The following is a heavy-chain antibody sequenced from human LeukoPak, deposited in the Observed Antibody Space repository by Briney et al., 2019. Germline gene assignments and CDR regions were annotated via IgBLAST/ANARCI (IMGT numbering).Heavy chain of an antibody. CDR2: INPNSGGT. D-gene: IGHD6-19*01. J-gene: IGHJ4*02. CDR3: ARGWGSGWSGGSYYFDY. Sequence: GASVKVSCKASGYTFTGYYMHWVRQAPGQGLEWMGWINPNSGGTNYAQKFQGRVTMTRDTSISTAYMELSRLRSDDTAVYYCARGWGSGWSGGSYYFDYWGQGTLVTVSS. V-gene: IGHV1-2*02. CDR1: GYTFTGYY.